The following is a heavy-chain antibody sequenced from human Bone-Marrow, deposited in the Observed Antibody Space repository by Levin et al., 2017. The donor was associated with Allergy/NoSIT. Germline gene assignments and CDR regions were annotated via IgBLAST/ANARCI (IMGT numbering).Heavy chain of an antibody. CDR2: IYYSGST. Sequence: LRLSCTVSGGSISSGGYYWSWIRQHPGKGLEWIGYIYYSGSTYYNPSLKSRVTISVDTSKNQFSLKLSSVTAADTALYYCARSSQQGYYYGMDVWGQGTTVTVSS. CDR1: GGSISSGGYY. D-gene: IGHD6-13*01. J-gene: IGHJ6*02. V-gene: IGHV4-31*03. CDR3: ARSSQQGYYYGMDV.